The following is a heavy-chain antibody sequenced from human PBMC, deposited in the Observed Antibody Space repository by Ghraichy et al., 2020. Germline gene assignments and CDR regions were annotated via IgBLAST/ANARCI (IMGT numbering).Heavy chain of an antibody. Sequence: ASVKVSCKAFGYIFTNYRISWVRQAPGQGLEWMGWISVVNGATTYVRKFQGRVTMTADTSTNSAFLELRSLTSDDTAVYYCARENYGEEEWGQGTLVTVSS. V-gene: IGHV1-18*01. D-gene: IGHD4-17*01. CDR1: GYIFTNYR. CDR2: ISVVNGAT. J-gene: IGHJ4*02. CDR3: ARENYGEEE.